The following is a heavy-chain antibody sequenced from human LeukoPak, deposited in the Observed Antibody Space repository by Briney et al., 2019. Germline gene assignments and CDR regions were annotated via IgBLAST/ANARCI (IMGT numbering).Heavy chain of an antibody. CDR2: ISAYNGNT. V-gene: IGHV1-18*01. CDR3: ARNVTAPSVIDI. D-gene: IGHD2/OR15-2a*01. J-gene: IGHJ3*02. Sequence: ASVKVSCKASGYTFSTSVINWVRQAPGQGLEWMGWISAYNGNTNYAQKVQGRVTMTTDTSTSTAYMELRSLRSDDTAVYYCARNVTAPSVIDIWGQGTLVTVSS. CDR1: GYTFSTSV.